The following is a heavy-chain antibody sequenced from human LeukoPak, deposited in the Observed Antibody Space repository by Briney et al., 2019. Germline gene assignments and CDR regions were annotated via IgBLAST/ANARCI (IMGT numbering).Heavy chain of an antibody. CDR1: GFTFSSYA. D-gene: IGHD6-13*01. Sequence: GGSLRLSCAASGFTFSSYAMSWVRQAPGKGLEWVSAISGSGGSTYYADSVKGRFTISRDNSKNTLYLQMNSLRAEDAAVYYCAREGAHSSSWYGYYYYGMDVWGQGTTVTVSS. V-gene: IGHV3-23*01. J-gene: IGHJ6*02. CDR2: ISGSGGST. CDR3: AREGAHSSSWYGYYYYGMDV.